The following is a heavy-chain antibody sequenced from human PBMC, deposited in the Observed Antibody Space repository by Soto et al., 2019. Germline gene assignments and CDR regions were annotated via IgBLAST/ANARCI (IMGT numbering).Heavy chain of an antibody. D-gene: IGHD2-15*01. J-gene: IGHJ4*02. CDR3: AREHLYCSGGSCYPSHYDY. CDR1: GFTFSSYG. Sequence: GGSLRLSCAASGFTFSSYGMHWVRQAPGKGLEWVAVIWYDGSNKYYADSVKGRFTISRDNSKNTLYLQMNSLRAEDTAVYYCAREHLYCSGGSCYPSHYDYWGQGTLVTVSS. CDR2: IWYDGSNK. V-gene: IGHV3-33*01.